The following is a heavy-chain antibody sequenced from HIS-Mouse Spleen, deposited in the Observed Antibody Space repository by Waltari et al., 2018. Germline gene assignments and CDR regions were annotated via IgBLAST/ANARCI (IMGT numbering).Heavy chain of an antibody. CDR1: CGLIRSSSYY. Sequence: QLQLQESGPGLVKPSETLSLTCTVSCGLIRSSSYYWAWIRPPPGKGLEWIGSIYYSGSTYYNPSLKSRVTISVDTSKNQFSLKLSSVTAADTAVYYCAREIPYSSSWYDWYFDLWGRGTLVTVSS. CDR2: IYYSGST. V-gene: IGHV4-39*07. J-gene: IGHJ2*01. D-gene: IGHD6-13*01. CDR3: AREIPYSSSWYDWYFDL.